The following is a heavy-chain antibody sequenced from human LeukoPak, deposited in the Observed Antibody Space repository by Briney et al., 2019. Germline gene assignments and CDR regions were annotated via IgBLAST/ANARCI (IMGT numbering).Heavy chain of an antibody. CDR3: ATREPGEYYFDY. CDR1: GFTFTDEY. J-gene: IGHJ4*02. D-gene: IGHD3-16*01. CDR2: INPYSGAI. V-gene: IGHV1-2*02. Sequence: GASVKVSCKSSGFTFTDEYIHWVRQAPGQGLEWMGWINPYSGAINYAQKFQGRVTLTRDTSISTAYMELSRLTSGDTAVYYCATREPGEYYFDYWGQGTLVTVSS.